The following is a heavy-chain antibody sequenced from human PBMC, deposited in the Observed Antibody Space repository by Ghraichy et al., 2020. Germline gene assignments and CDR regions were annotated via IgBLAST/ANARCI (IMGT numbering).Heavy chain of an antibody. CDR3: AGGGMNWNYVSLDY. CDR1: GGSFSGYY. J-gene: IGHJ4*02. Sequence: SETLSLTCAVYGGSFSGYYWNWIRQPPGKGLEWIGEINHSGSTNYNPTLKSRVTISVDTSKNQFSLKLSSVTAADTAVYYCAGGGMNWNYVSLDYWGQGTLVTVSS. D-gene: IGHD1-7*01. CDR2: INHSGST. V-gene: IGHV4-34*01.